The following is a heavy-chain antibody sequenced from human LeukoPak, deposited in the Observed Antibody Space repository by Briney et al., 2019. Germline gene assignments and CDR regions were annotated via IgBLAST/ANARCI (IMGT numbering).Heavy chain of an antibody. D-gene: IGHD2-15*01. V-gene: IGHV1-2*06. CDR1: GYTFTGYY. CDR2: INPNSGGT. J-gene: IGHJ6*03. Sequence: ASVKVSCKASGYTFTGYYMHWVRQAPGQGLEWMGLINPNSGGTNYAQKFQGRVTMTRDTSISTAYMELSRLRSDDTAVYYCLVATTGSYYYYYMDVWGKGTTVTVSS. CDR3: LVATTGSYYYYYMDV.